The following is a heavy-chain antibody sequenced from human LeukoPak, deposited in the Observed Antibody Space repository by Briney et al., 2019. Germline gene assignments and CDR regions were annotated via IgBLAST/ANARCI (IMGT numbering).Heavy chain of an antibody. CDR3: ASPGTSYGDFDY. V-gene: IGHV4-39*01. Sequence: SETLSLTCTVSGGSISSSSYYWGWIRQPPGKGLEWIGSIYYSGSTYYNPSLKSRVAISVDTSKNQFSLKLSSVTAADTAVYYCASPGTSYGDFDYWGQGTLVTVSS. D-gene: IGHD4-17*01. J-gene: IGHJ4*02. CDR2: IYYSGST. CDR1: GGSISSSSYY.